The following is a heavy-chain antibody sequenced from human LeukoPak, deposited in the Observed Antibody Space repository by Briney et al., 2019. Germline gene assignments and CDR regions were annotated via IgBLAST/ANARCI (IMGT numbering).Heavy chain of an antibody. CDR3: ARGFVRTTVYMDV. Sequence: GASVKVSCKASGYTFTSYGISWVRQAPGQGLEWMGWISAYNGNTNYAQKLQGRVTMTRNTSISTAYMELRSLRSEDTAVYYCARGFVRTTVYMDVWGKGTTVTISS. V-gene: IGHV1-18*01. D-gene: IGHD3-10*02. CDR2: ISAYNGNT. CDR1: GYTFTSYG. J-gene: IGHJ6*03.